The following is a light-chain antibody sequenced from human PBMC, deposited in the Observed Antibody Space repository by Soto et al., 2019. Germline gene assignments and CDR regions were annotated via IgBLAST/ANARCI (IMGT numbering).Light chain of an antibody. V-gene: IGLV3-21*04. CDR3: QVWDRSSDHYV. CDR2: YDS. J-gene: IGLJ1*01. CDR1: NIGSKS. Sequence: SDELTQPPSVSVAPGKTARITCGGNNIGSKSVHWYQQKPGQAPVLVINYDSDRPSGIPERFSGSNSGNTATLTISRVEAGDEADYYCQVWDRSSDHYVFGTGTKLTVL.